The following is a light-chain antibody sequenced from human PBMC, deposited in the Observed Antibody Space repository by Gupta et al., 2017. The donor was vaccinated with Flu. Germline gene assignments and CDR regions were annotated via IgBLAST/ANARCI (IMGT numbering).Light chain of an antibody. CDR1: SSDIGAYNY. CDR3: SSYTTSATAL. J-gene: IGLJ2*01. V-gene: IGLV2-14*01. Sequence: TSSDIGAYNYVSWYQQHPGKAPTLLIHEVSNRPSGVSSRFSGSKSGNTASLTIFGLQAEDEADYYCSSYTTSATALFGGGTKVTVL. CDR2: EVS.